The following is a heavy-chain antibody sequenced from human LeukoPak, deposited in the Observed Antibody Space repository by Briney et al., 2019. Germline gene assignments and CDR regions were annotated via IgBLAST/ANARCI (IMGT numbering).Heavy chain of an antibody. V-gene: IGHV3-30-3*01. D-gene: IGHD3-10*01. J-gene: IGHJ6*02. CDR1: GFTFSSYA. CDR2: ISYDGSNK. CDR3: ARDYGRSRDYGMDV. Sequence: GGSLRLSCAASGFTFSSYAMHWVRQAPGKGLEWVAVISYDGSNKYYADSVKGRFTISRDNSKNTLYLQMNSLRAEDTAMYYCARDYGRSRDYGMDVWGQGTTVTVSS.